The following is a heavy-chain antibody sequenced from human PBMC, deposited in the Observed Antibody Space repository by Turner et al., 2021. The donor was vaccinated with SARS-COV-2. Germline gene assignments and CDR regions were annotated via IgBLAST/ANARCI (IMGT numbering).Heavy chain of an antibody. CDR3: ARDHMFGELPNDY. D-gene: IGHD3-10*02. V-gene: IGHV3-33*01. J-gene: IGHJ4*02. CDR2: IWYDGSNK. CDR1: GFTFSNYG. Sequence: QVQLVESGGGVVQPGRSLRLSCAASGFTFSNYGMHWVRQAPSKVLEWVAVIWYDGSNKYYADSVKGRFTISRDNSKNTLYLQMNSLRAEDTAVYYCARDHMFGELPNDYWGQGTLVTVSS.